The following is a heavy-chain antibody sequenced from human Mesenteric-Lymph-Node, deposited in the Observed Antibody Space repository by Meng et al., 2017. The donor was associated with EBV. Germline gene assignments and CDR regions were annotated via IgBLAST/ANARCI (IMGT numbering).Heavy chain of an antibody. D-gene: IGHD1-20*01. CDR2: IYRTGST. J-gene: IGHJ4*02. V-gene: IGHV4-61*01. Sequence: QVQLQESGPGLVKPSETLSLTCTVSGDSVSSGSYYWSWIRQPPGKGLEWIGYIYRTGSTDYNPSLNSRVPISIDTSKNQFSLRLTSVTAADAAVYYCARDSGITVTNSFDYWGQGALVTVSS. CDR3: ARDSGITVTNSFDY. CDR1: GDSVSSGSYY.